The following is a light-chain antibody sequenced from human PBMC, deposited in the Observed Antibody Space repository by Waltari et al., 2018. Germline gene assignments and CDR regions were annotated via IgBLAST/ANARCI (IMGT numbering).Light chain of an antibody. Sequence: DIQLTQSPSLLSASVGDRVTVTCRASQGISNYFAWYQQKPGKVPKLLIYDVSTLQSGAPSRFSGSGSGTEFTLTISSLQPEDFATYYCQHLHNYPLTFGGGTKVEIK. CDR2: DVS. CDR3: QHLHNYPLT. CDR1: QGISNY. V-gene: IGKV1-9*01. J-gene: IGKJ4*01.